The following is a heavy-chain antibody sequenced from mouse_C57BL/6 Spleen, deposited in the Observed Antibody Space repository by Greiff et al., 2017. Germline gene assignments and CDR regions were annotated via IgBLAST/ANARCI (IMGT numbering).Heavy chain of an antibody. CDR1: GFNIKDDY. D-gene: IGHD1-1*01. V-gene: IGHV14-4*01. Sequence: EVMLVESGAELVRPGASVKLSCTASGFNIKDDYMHWVKQRPEQGLEWIGWIDPENGDTEYASKFQGKATITADTSSNTAYLQLSSLTSEDTAVYYCTTRTTVDYWGQGTTLTVSS. CDR3: TTRTTVDY. J-gene: IGHJ2*01. CDR2: IDPENGDT.